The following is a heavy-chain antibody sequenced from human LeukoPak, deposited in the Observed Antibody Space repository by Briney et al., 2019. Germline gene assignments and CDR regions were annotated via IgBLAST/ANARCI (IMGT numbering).Heavy chain of an antibody. CDR2: IWYDGSNK. CDR3: ARYYSNSLDY. CDR1: GFTFSNYG. J-gene: IGHJ4*02. Sequence: GGSLRLSCAASGFTFSNYGMHWVRQAPGKGLEWVAVIWYDGSNKYCADSVKGRFTISRDNSKNMLYLQMSSLRAEDTAVYYCARYYSNSLDYWGQGTLVTVSS. D-gene: IGHD4-11*01. V-gene: IGHV3-33*01.